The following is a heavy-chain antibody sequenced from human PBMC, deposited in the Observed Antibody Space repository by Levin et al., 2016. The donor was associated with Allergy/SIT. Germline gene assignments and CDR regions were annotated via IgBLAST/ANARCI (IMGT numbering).Heavy chain of an antibody. CDR2: IYASGTT. CDR1: GFTVKTSY. CDR3: ARDEYGSGSCFDY. Sequence: GESLKISCAGSGFTVKTSYMSWVRQPPGKGLEWVSAIYASGTTYYADSVKGRFTMSRDNSKNTIYLQMNILSVEDTAVYYCARDEYGSGSCFDYWGQGTLVTVSS. J-gene: IGHJ4*02. V-gene: IGHV3-66*01. D-gene: IGHD3-10*01.